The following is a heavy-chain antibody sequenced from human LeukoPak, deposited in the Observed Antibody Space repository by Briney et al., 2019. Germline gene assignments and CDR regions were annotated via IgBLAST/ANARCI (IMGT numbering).Heavy chain of an antibody. CDR1: GGSISSSSYY. D-gene: IGHD6-13*01. V-gene: IGHV4-39*07. CDR3: ARGPPRTYSWYLSSCSYFDY. CDR2: IYYSGST. Sequence: KPSETLSLTCTVSGGSISSSSYYWGWIRQPPGKGLEWIGSIYYSGSTYYNPSLKSRVTISVDTSKNQFSLKLSSVTAADTAVYYCARGPPRTYSWYLSSCSYFDYWGQGTLVTVSS. J-gene: IGHJ4*02.